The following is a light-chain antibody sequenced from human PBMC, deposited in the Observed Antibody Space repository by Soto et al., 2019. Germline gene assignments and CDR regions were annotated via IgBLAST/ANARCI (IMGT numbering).Light chain of an antibody. Sequence: DIQMAQSPSTLSASVGDRVTITCRASQSISSWLAWYQQKPGKAPKLLISKASNLKSGVPSTFSGSGSGTDFTLTISSLQPDDVATYYCQQYNSYSLTFGGGTKVDIK. V-gene: IGKV1-5*03. CDR1: QSISSW. J-gene: IGKJ4*01. CDR2: KAS. CDR3: QQYNSYSLT.